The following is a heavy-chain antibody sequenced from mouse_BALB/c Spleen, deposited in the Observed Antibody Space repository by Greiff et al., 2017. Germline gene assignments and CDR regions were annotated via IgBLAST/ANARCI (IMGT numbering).Heavy chain of an antibody. CDR2: ISDGGSYT. Sequence: DVMLVESGGGLVKPGGSLKLSCAASGFAFSSYDMSWVRQTPEKRLEWVAYISDGGSYTYYPDSVKGRFTISRDNAKNNLYLQMSSLKSEDTAMYYCARGSYGNSFDYWGQGTTLTVSS. V-gene: IGHV5-9-1*01. CDR3: ARGSYGNSFDY. D-gene: IGHD2-1*01. J-gene: IGHJ2*01. CDR1: GFAFSSYD.